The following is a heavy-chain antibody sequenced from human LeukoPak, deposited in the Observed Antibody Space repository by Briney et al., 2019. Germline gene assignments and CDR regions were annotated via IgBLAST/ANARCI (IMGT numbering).Heavy chain of an antibody. Sequence: GESLKISCKGSGYSFTSYWIGWVRQMPGKGLEWMGIIYPGDSDTRYSPSFQGQVTISADKSISTAYLQWSSLKASDTAMYYCASGDYGSNPAAETHFDYWGQGTLVTVSS. D-gene: IGHD4-23*01. V-gene: IGHV5-51*01. J-gene: IGHJ4*02. CDR3: ASGDYGSNPAAETHFDY. CDR2: IYPGDSDT. CDR1: GYSFTSYW.